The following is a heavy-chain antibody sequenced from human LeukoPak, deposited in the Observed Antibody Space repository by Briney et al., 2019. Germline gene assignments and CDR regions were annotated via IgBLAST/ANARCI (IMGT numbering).Heavy chain of an antibody. V-gene: IGHV3-73*01. D-gene: IGHD2-2*01. CDR3: TINVPGNLDY. J-gene: IGHJ4*02. CDR2: IRSKASSYAT. Sequence: GGSLRLSCAASGFTFSGSAMHWVRQASGKGLEWVGGIRSKASSYATAYSVSGKGRFTISRDDSKNKAHLQRKSLKTEDMAVYYYTINVPGNLDYWGPETLVTVSP. CDR1: GFTFSGSA.